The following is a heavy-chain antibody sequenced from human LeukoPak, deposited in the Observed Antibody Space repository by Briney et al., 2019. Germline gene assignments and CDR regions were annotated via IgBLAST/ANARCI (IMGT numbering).Heavy chain of an antibody. V-gene: IGHV1-69*01. D-gene: IGHD2-15*01. CDR3: ARALEYCSGGSCYGYLGY. CDR1: GGTFSSYA. J-gene: IGHJ4*02. CDR2: IIPIFGTA. Sequence: SVKVSCKASGGTFSSYAISWVRQAPGQGLEWMGGIIPIFGTANYAQKFQGRVTVTADESTSTAYMELSSLRSEDTAVYYCARALEYCSGGSCYGYLGYWGQGTLVTVSS.